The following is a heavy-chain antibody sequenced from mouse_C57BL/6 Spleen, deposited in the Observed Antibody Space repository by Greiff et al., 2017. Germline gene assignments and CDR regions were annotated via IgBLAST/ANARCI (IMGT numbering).Heavy chain of an antibody. D-gene: IGHD6-1*01. J-gene: IGHJ4*01. V-gene: IGHV5-4*01. CDR2: ISDGGSYT. CDR1: GFTFSSYA. Sequence: DVMLVESGGGLVKPGGSLKLSCAASGFTFSSYAMSWVRQTPEKRLEWVATISDGGSYTYYPDNVKGRFTISRDNAKNNLYLQMSHLKSEDTAMYYCARDESLYYAMDYWGQGTSVTVSS. CDR3: ARDESLYYAMDY.